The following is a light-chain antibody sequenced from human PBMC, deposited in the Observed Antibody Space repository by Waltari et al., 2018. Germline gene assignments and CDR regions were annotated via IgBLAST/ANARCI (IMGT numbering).Light chain of an antibody. V-gene: IGLV3-1*01. Sequence: KYACWYQQKPGQSPVLVIYQDSKRPSGIPERFSGSNSGNTATLTISGTQAMDEADYYCQAWDSSTANWVFGGGTKLTVL. CDR2: QDS. J-gene: IGLJ3*02. CDR1: KY. CDR3: QAWDSSTANWV.